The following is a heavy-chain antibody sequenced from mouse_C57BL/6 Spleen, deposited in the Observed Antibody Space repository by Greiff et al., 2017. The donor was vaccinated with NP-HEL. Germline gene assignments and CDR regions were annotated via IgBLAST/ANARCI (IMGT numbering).Heavy chain of an antibody. CDR3: ARDGNYPYAMDY. V-gene: IGHV5-17*01. D-gene: IGHD2-1*01. CDR2: ISSGSSTI. J-gene: IGHJ4*01. CDR1: GFTFSDYG. Sequence: EVKLMESGGGLVKPGGSLKLSCAASGFTFSDYGMHWVRQAPEKGLEWVAYISSGSSTIYYADTVKGRFTISRDNAKNTLFLQMTSLRSEDTAMYYCARDGNYPYAMDYWGQGTSVTVSS.